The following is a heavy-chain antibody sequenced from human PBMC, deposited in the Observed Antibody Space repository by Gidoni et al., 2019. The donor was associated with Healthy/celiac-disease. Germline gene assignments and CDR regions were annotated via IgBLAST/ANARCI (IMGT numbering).Heavy chain of an antibody. V-gene: IGHV4-59*01. CDR1: GVSISSYS. CDR3: ARIPTKYCSSTSCRYGMDV. Sequence: QVQLQESRPGLVKPSETLSLTCTVSGVSISSYSWSWIRQPPGKGLEWIGYIYYSGSTNYNPSLKSRVTISVDTSKNQFSRKLSSVTAADTAVYYCARIPTKYCSSTSCRYGMDVWGQGTTVTVSS. D-gene: IGHD2-2*01. J-gene: IGHJ6*02. CDR2: IYYSGST.